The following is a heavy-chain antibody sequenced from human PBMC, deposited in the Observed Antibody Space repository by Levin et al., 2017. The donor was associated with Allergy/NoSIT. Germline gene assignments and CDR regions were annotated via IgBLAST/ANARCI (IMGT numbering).Heavy chain of an antibody. CDR1: GGSISSSDYY. D-gene: IGHD3-22*01. J-gene: IGHJ4*02. Sequence: PSETLSLTCTVSGGSISSSDYYWGWIRQTPGKGLEWIGSIYYSGTTNYKPSLMSRLTISVDTSKNQFSLRLGSVTATDTAVYYCARLGYYYEASGYNIDYWGQGTLVTVSS. CDR3: ARLGYYYEASGYNIDY. CDR2: IYYSGTT. V-gene: IGHV4-39*01.